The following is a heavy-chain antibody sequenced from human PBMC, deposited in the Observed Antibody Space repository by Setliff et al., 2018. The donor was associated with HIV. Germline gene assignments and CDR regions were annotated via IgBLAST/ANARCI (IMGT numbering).Heavy chain of an antibody. CDR2: IFYTGNT. J-gene: IGHJ4*02. V-gene: IGHV4-30-4*08. D-gene: IGHD2-15*01. CDR3: ASSPAWRSDSGLHTFDY. CDR1: GGSIGSDDYY. Sequence: SETLSLTCTVSGGSIGSDDYYWTWIRQPPGKGLELIGYIFYTGNTYYNPSLKSRVTISVDTSKNQFSLKLSSVTAADTAVYYCASSPAWRSDSGLHTFDYWGQGALVTVS.